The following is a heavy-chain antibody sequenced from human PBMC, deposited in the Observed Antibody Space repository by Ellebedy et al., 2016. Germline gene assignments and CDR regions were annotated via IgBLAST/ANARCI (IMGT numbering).Heavy chain of an antibody. Sequence: SETLSPTXPVYGESFSGHLWSWTRQSPGKGLEWIGEISHTGSPNYNTFLKSRVVMSVDTSKNQFSLSLTSVTAADTAAYYCARRTSGGIDYWGQGMLVTVSS. V-gene: IGHV4-34*01. D-gene: IGHD3/OR15-3a*01. CDR2: ISHTGSP. CDR3: ARRTSGGIDY. CDR1: GESFSGHL. J-gene: IGHJ4*02.